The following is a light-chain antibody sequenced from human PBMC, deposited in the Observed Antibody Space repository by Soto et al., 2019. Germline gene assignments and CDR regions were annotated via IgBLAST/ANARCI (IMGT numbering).Light chain of an antibody. V-gene: IGKV3-20*01. CDR1: QSVSSSY. CDR2: NAS. CDR3: QHYHSSSQT. J-gene: IGKJ1*01. Sequence: EIELTQSPCTLSWSPGERATLSCRASQSVSSSYLAWYQQKPGQAPRLLIYNASSRATGIPDRFSGSGSGTDFTLTISRLEPEDFAVYYCQHYHSSSQTFGQGTKVDIK.